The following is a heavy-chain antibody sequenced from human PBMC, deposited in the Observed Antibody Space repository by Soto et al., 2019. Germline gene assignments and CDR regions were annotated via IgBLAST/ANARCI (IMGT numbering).Heavy chain of an antibody. Sequence: TSETMSLTCTVSGGSISSYYWSWIRQPPGKGLEWIGYIYYSGSTNHNPSLKSRVTISVDTSKNQFSLKLSSVTAADTAVYYCARDYGSGSSDAFDIWGQGTMVTVSS. D-gene: IGHD3-10*01. CDR3: ARDYGSGSSDAFDI. CDR2: IYYSGST. CDR1: GGSISSYY. J-gene: IGHJ3*02. V-gene: IGHV4-59*01.